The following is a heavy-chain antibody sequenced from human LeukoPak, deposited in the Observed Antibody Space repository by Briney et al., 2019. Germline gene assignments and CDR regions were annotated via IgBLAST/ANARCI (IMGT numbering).Heavy chain of an antibody. Sequence: GASVKVSCKVSGYSFIENYLHWVRQAPGQGLEWMGLINPHTGAANYSHKFQGRVTMTRDTSISTAYMRLTRLKFDDTATYYCARGKSGYSPWGQGTPVTVSS. CDR1: GYSFIENY. CDR2: INPHTGAA. J-gene: IGHJ5*02. D-gene: IGHD3-3*01. CDR3: ARGKSGYSP. V-gene: IGHV1-2*02.